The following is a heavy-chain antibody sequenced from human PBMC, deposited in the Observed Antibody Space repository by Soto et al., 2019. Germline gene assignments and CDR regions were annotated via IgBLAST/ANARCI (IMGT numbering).Heavy chain of an antibody. Sequence: QVQLVESGGGVVQPGRSLRLSCAASGFTFSSYGMHWVRQAPGKGLEWVAVISYDGSNKYYADSVKGRFTISRDNSKNTLYLQMNSLRAEDTAVYYCAKSFGNYADLFFDRWGQGTLVTVCS. CDR2: ISYDGSNK. J-gene: IGHJ5*02. D-gene: IGHD4-4*01. CDR1: GFTFSSYG. V-gene: IGHV3-30*18. CDR3: AKSFGNYADLFFDR.